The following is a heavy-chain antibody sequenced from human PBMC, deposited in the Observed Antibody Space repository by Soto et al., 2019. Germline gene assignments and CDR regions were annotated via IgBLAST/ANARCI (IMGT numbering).Heavy chain of an antibody. D-gene: IGHD1-1*01. CDR3: ASGHDAYKVRY. CDR1: GGSISSGGTGSY. J-gene: IGHJ4*02. CDR2: IYYTGNT. V-gene: IGHV4-31*03. Sequence: QVQLQESGPGLVKPSQTLSLTCTVSGGSISSGGTGSYWTWFRQPPGKGLEWIGYIYYTGNTYYNPSLKSRPTISIDTSENQFSLKLTSVTAADTAVYFCASGHDAYKVRYWGQGTLVTVSS.